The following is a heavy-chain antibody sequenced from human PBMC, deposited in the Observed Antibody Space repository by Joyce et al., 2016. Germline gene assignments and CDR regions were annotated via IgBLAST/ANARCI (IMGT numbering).Heavy chain of an antibody. CDR2: ISDNGGTT. V-gene: IGHV3-23*01. J-gene: IGHJ4*02. Sequence: EVQLLESGGGLVQPGGSLRLSCEASGFTFSSYAMSWVRQAPGKGLEWGSGISDNGGTTYYADSVRGRFTISRDNSKNTVYLQVNSLRAEDTAIYYCAKSPTMVSPRPDSWGQGTLVTVSS. CDR1: GFTFSSYA. D-gene: IGHD3-10*01. CDR3: AKSPTMVSPRPDS.